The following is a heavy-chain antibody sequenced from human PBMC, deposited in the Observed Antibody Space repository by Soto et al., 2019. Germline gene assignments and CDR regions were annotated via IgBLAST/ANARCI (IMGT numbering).Heavy chain of an antibody. V-gene: IGHV3-23*01. CDR2: ITAATGTT. Sequence: GGSLRLSCAASGFTFGSYGMTWVRQAPGKGLECVSAITAATGTTYYADSVKGRFTISRDQSSNTLYLQMNSLRGDDSAVYYCAKAKGRSNFYYYGLDVWGRGTTVTVSS. D-gene: IGHD1-26*01. CDR1: GFTFGSYG. J-gene: IGHJ6*02. CDR3: AKAKGRSNFYYYGLDV.